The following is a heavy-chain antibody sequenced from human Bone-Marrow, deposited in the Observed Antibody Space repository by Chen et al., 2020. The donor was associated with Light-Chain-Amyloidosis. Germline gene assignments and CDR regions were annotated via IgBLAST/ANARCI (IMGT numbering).Heavy chain of an antibody. CDR3: ARRRDGYNFDY. V-gene: IGHV5-51*01. Sequence: EVQLEQSGPEVKKPGESLKISCKGSGYTFPNYWIGWVRQMPGKGLEWMGVIYPDDSDARDSRSFEGQVTIAADKSITTAYLQWRSLKASDTAMYYCARRRDGYNFDYWGQGTLVTVSS. D-gene: IGHD5-12*01. CDR1: GYTFPNYW. CDR2: IYPDDSDA. J-gene: IGHJ4*02.